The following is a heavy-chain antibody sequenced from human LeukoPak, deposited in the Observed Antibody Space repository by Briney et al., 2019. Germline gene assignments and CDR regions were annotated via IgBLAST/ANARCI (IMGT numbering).Heavy chain of an antibody. J-gene: IGHJ4*02. Sequence: KPSETLSLTCTVSGGSISSYYWSWIRQPPGKGLEWIGYIYYSGSTNYNPSLKSRVTISVDTSKNQFSLKPSSVTAADTAVYYCARAGRFGELPYDYWGQGTLVTVSS. D-gene: IGHD3-10*01. CDR1: GGSISSYY. CDR2: IYYSGST. V-gene: IGHV4-59*08. CDR3: ARAGRFGELPYDY.